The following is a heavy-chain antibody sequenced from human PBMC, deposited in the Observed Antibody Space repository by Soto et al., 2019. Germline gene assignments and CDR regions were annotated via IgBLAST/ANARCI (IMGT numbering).Heavy chain of an antibody. CDR2: INPSGGST. CDR1: GYTFTSYY. V-gene: IGHV1-46*01. Sequence: ASVKVSCKASGYTFTSYYMHWVRQAPGQGLEWMGIINPSGGSTSYAQKFQGRVTMTRDTSTSTVYMELSSLRSEDTAMYYCARHEQFYYYYYGMDVWGQGTAVTVSS. J-gene: IGHJ6*02. CDR3: ARHEQFYYYYYGMDV. D-gene: IGHD4-4*01.